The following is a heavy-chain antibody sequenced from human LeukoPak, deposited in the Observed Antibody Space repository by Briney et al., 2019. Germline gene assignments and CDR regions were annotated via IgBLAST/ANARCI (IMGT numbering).Heavy chain of an antibody. CDR3: ARASYGPMNYYYYYMDV. CDR1: GYAFTNYG. CDR2: ISAYNGDT. J-gene: IGHJ6*03. D-gene: IGHD5-18*01. Sequence: ASVKVSCKASGYAFTNYGIHWVRQAPGQGLEWMGWISAYNGDTTYAQKLQGRVSMTADTSTSTAYMELRSLRSDDSAMYYCARASYGPMNYYYYYMDVWGKGTTVTVSS. V-gene: IGHV1-18*01.